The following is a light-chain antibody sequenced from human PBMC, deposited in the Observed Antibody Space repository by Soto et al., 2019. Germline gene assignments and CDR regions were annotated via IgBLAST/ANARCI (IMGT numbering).Light chain of an antibody. CDR3: CSFAGSPYV. Sequence: QSVLTRPASVSGSPGQSITISCTGTSSDVGSYNLVSWYQQHPGKAPKLMIYEVTKRPSGVSNRFSGSKSGNTASLTISGLQAEDEADYFCCSFAGSPYVFGTGTKVTVL. CDR1: SSDVGSYNL. CDR2: EVT. V-gene: IGLV2-23*02. J-gene: IGLJ1*01.